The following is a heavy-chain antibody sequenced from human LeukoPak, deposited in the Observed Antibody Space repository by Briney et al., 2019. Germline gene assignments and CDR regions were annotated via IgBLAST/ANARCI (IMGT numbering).Heavy chain of an antibody. CDR3: AREPPGNYGSRSYYLN. CDR1: GGTFSSYA. Sequence: GASVKVSCKASGGTFSSYAISWVRQAPGQGLEWMGGIIPIFGTANYAQKFLGRVTITADKSTSTAYMELSSLRSEDTAVYYCAREPPGNYGSRSYYLNWGQGTLVTVSS. CDR2: IIPIFGTA. D-gene: IGHD3-10*01. V-gene: IGHV1-69*06. J-gene: IGHJ4*02.